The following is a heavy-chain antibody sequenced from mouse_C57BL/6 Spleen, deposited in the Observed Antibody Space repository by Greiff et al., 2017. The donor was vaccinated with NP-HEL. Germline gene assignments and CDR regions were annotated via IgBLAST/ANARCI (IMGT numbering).Heavy chain of an antibody. D-gene: IGHD1-1*01. V-gene: IGHV1-4*01. CDR2: INPSSGYT. CDR3: APPITTVVGGYFDY. J-gene: IGHJ2*01. CDR1: GYTFTSYT. Sequence: VQLQQSGAELARPGASVKMSCKASGYTFTSYTMHWVKQRPGQGLEWIGYINPSSGYTKYNQKFKDKATLTADKSSSTAYMQLSSLTSEDSAVYYCAPPITTVVGGYFDYWGQGTTLTVSS.